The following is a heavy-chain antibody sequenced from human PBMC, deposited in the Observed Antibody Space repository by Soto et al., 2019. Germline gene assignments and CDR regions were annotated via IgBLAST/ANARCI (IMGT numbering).Heavy chain of an antibody. CDR3: ARDRRFLEWLSHDYYYGMDV. J-gene: IGHJ6*02. CDR1: GYTFTSYG. V-gene: IGHV1-18*04. CDR2: ISAYNGNT. D-gene: IGHD3-3*01. Sequence: GGPVKVSCKASGYTFTSYGISWVRQAPGQGLEWMGWISAYNGNTNYAQKLQGRVTMTTDTSTSTAYMELRSLRSDDTAVYYCARDRRFLEWLSHDYYYGMDVWGQGTTVTVSS.